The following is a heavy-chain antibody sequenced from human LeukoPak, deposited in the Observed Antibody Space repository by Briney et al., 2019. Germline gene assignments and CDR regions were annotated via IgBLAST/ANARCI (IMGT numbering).Heavy chain of an antibody. CDR2: IYYSGST. CDR1: GGSISSYY. Sequence: SETLSLTCTVSGGSISSYYWSWIRQPPGKGLEWIGYIYYSGSTNYNPSLKSRVTISVDTSKNQFSLKLSSVTAADTAVYYCARDGAYDYVWGSYRPPGPVDYWGQGTLVTVSS. CDR3: ARDGAYDYVWGSYRPPGPVDY. J-gene: IGHJ4*02. D-gene: IGHD3-16*02. V-gene: IGHV4-59*12.